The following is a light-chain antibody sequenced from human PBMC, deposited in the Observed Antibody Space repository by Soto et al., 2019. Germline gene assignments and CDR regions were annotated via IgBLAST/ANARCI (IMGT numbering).Light chain of an antibody. CDR2: SAS. CDR1: QALSNY. CDR3: QQANSFPQT. V-gene: IGKV1-9*01. Sequence: DIQLTQSPSVLSASVGDTVTITCRASQALSNYLAWYQQKPGKAPDLLIYSASSLHTGVPSRFSGSGFGTDFTLTISNLQPEDFATYYCQQANSFPQTFGQGTKVDIK. J-gene: IGKJ1*01.